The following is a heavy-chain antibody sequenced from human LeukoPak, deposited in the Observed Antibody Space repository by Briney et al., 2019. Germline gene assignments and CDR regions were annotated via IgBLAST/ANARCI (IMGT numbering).Heavy chain of an antibody. CDR3: AKNQRFLEWLLYD. CDR2: ISWDGGST. V-gene: IGHV3-43D*03. D-gene: IGHD3-3*01. J-gene: IGHJ4*02. CDR1: GFTFDGYA. Sequence: PGGSLRLSCAASGFTFDGYAMHWVRQAPGKGLEWVSLISWDGGSTYYADSVKGRFTISRDNSKNSLYLQMNSLRAEDTALYYCAKNQRFLEWLLYDWGQGTLVTVSS.